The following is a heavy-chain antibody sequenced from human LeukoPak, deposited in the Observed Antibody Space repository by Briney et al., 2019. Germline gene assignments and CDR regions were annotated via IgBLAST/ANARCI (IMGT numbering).Heavy chain of an antibody. CDR3: ARDGSGGYRNRGVFDI. J-gene: IGHJ3*02. CDR2: IKQGGSET. V-gene: IGHV3-7*05. CDR1: GFTFSRYW. Sequence: GGSLRLSCAASGFTFSRYWMSWVRQAPGKGLEWVANIKQGGSETYYVDSVKGRFTISRDNAKNSLYLQMNSLRAEDTAVYYCARDGSGGYRNRGVFDIWGQGTMVTVSS. D-gene: IGHD5-18*01.